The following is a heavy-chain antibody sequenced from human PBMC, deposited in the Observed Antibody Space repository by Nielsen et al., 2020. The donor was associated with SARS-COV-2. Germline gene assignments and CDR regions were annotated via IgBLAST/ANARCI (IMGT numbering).Heavy chain of an antibody. CDR2: ISAYNGNT. D-gene: IGHD3-16*02. CDR3: ARVGNYVWGSYRQGYFDY. CDR1: GGTFSSYA. Sequence: ASVKVSCKASGGTFSSYAISWVRQAPGQGLEWMGWISAYNGNTNYAQKLQGRVTMTTDTSTSTAYMELRSLRSDDTAVYYCARVGNYVWGSYRQGYFDYWGQGTLVTVSS. J-gene: IGHJ4*02. V-gene: IGHV1-18*01.